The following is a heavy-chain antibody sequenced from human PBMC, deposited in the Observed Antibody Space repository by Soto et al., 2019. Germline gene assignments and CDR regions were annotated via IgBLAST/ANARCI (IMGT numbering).Heavy chain of an antibody. V-gene: IGHV3-11*04. CDR1: GFTFSDYY. Sequence: GGSLRLSCAASGFTFSDYYMSWIRQAPGKGLEWVSYISSSGSTIYYADSVKGRFTISRDNAKNSLYLQMNSLRAEDTAVYYRARTQDRYYVMDVWGQGTTVTVSS. D-gene: IGHD2-2*01. CDR2: ISSSGSTI. CDR3: ARTQDRYYVMDV. J-gene: IGHJ6*02.